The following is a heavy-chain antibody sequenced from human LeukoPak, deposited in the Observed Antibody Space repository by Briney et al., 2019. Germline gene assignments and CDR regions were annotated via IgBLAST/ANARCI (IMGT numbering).Heavy chain of an antibody. CDR3: ARGFGYDILTGYYD. J-gene: IGHJ4*02. Sequence: PGGSLRLSCAASGFTFDDYGMSWVRQAPGKGLEWVSGINWNGGSTGYADSVKGRFTISRDNAKNSLYLQMNSLRAEDTALYYCARGFGYDILTGYYDWGQGALVTVSS. V-gene: IGHV3-20*04. CDR1: GFTFDDYG. D-gene: IGHD3-9*01. CDR2: INWNGGST.